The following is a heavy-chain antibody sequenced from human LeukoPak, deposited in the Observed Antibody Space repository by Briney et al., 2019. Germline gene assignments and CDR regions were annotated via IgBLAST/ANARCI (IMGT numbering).Heavy chain of an antibody. CDR2: IYYSGST. Sequence: PSETLSLTCTVSGGSISSSSYYWGWIRQPPGKGLEWIGSIYYSGSTYYNSSLKSRVTISVDTSKNQFSLKVSSVTAADTAIYYCARRRYYDGSGYLEWGQGTLLSVSS. J-gene: IGHJ1*01. CDR3: ARRRYYDGSGYLE. CDR1: GGSISSSSYY. V-gene: IGHV4-39*01. D-gene: IGHD3-22*01.